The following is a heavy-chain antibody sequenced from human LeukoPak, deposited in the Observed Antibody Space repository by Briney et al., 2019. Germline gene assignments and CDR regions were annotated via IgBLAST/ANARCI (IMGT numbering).Heavy chain of an antibody. D-gene: IGHD2-2*01. CDR3: ARGADIVVVPAASPYWYFDL. CDR2: IYYSGST. V-gene: IGHV4-59*01. J-gene: IGHJ2*01. CDR1: GGPISSYY. Sequence: SETLSLTCTVSGGPISSYYWSWIRQPPGKGLEWIGYIYYSGSTNYNPSLKSRVTISVDTSKNQFSLKLSSVTAADTAVYYCARGADIVVVPAASPYWYFDLWGRGTPVTVSS.